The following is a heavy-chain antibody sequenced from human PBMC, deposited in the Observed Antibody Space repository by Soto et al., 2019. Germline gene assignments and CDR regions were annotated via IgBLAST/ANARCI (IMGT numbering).Heavy chain of an antibody. CDR1: GGSISSYY. J-gene: IGHJ3*02. CDR3: ARDLPPAAILDGHAFDI. Sequence: QVQLQESGPGLVKPSETLSLTCTVSGGSISSYYWSWIRQPPGKGLEWNGYIYYSGSTNYNPSLKSRVTISVDTSKNLFSLKLSSVTAADTAVYYCARDLPPAAILDGHAFDIWGQGTMVTVSS. D-gene: IGHD2-2*01. CDR2: IYYSGST. V-gene: IGHV4-59*01.